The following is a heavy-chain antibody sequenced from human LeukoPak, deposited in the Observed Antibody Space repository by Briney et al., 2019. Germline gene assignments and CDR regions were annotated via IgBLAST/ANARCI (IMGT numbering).Heavy chain of an antibody. Sequence: GGSLRLSCAASGFTFSSYAMSWVRQAPGKGLEWVAVIWYDGSNKYYADSVKGRFTISRDNSKNTLYLQMNSLRAEDTAVYYCARGLANYYDSSGYYLDYWGQGTLVTVSS. CDR2: IWYDGSNK. D-gene: IGHD3-22*01. V-gene: IGHV3-33*08. J-gene: IGHJ4*02. CDR1: GFTFSSYA. CDR3: ARGLANYYDSSGYYLDY.